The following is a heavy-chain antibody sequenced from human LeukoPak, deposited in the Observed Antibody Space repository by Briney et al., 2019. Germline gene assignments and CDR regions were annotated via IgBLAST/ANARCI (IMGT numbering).Heavy chain of an antibody. CDR3: ARGGRGSAAVVAPRSFDI. Sequence: GGSLRLSCAASGFTVSSIHMVWVRQAPGKGLEWVSVTYTGGNSYYADSVKGRFIISRDISENTLYLQMNSLRAEDSALYYCARGGRGSAAVVAPRSFDIWGQGTMVTVSS. V-gene: IGHV3-53*01. J-gene: IGHJ3*02. CDR2: TYTGGNS. CDR1: GFTVSSIH. D-gene: IGHD3-22*01.